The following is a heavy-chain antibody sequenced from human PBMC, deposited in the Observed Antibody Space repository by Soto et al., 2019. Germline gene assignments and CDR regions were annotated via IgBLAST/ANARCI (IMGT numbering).Heavy chain of an antibody. Sequence: EVQLVESGGGLVQPGGSLRLSCAASGFSLSGYWMNWVRQAPGRGLEWVAIIKQDGSERYYVDSVKGRFTISRDNAKNSLYLQMSSLRVEDTALYYWARSSGWLHDYWGQGTLVTVSS. CDR1: GFSLSGYW. V-gene: IGHV3-7*01. J-gene: IGHJ4*02. CDR3: ARSSGWLHDY. CDR2: IKQDGSER. D-gene: IGHD6-19*01.